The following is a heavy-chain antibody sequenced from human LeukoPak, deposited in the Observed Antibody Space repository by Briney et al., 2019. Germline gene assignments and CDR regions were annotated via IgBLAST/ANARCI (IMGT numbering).Heavy chain of an antibody. D-gene: IGHD3-10*01. V-gene: IGHV3-48*01. Sequence: GGSRRLSFAPSGFTFVSISRNWFGRPPGRGRGGVSYISSSSSTIYYADSVKGRFTISRDNAKNSLYLQMNSLRAEDTAVYYCASAFGQYGIFDYWGQGTLVTVSS. J-gene: IGHJ4*02. CDR3: ASAFGQYGIFDY. CDR1: GFTFVSIS. CDR2: ISSSSSTI.